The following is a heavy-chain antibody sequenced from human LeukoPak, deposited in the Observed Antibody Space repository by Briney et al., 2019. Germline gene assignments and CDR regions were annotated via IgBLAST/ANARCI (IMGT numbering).Heavy chain of an antibody. CDR3: AKPEYYYDSPFDY. CDR1: GFAFSSYA. Sequence: TGGSLRLSCAASGFAFSSYAMSWVRQAPGKGLEWVSAISGSGGSTYYADSVKGRFTISRDNSKNTLYLQMNSLRAEDTAVYYCAKPEYYYDSPFDYWGQGTLVTVSS. J-gene: IGHJ4*02. V-gene: IGHV3-23*01. D-gene: IGHD3-22*01. CDR2: ISGSGGST.